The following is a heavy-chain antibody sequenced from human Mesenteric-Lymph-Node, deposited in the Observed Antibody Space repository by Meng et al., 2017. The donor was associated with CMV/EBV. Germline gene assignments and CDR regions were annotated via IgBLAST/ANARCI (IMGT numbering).Heavy chain of an antibody. J-gene: IGHJ5*02. D-gene: IGHD1-14*01. Sequence: CAASEFTFSDYYMGWIRQAPGKGPEWVSYISGSSTTIYYADSVKGRFTISRDNAKKSLYLQMNSLRAEDTAVYYCARAYNVPGWFDPWGQGTLVTVSS. V-gene: IGHV3-11*01. CDR3: ARAYNVPGWFDP. CDR2: ISGSSTTI. CDR1: EFTFSDYY.